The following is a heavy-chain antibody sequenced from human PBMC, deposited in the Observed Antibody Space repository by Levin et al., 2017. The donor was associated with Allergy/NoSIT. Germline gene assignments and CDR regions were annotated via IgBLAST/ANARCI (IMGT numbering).Heavy chain of an antibody. CDR1: GFTFSSYG. CDR3: ARELRYCVSSSCRDAFDI. V-gene: IGHV3-33*01. D-gene: IGHD2-2*01. J-gene: IGHJ3*02. Sequence: GESLKISCAASGFTFSSYGIHWVRQAPGKGLEWVAVIWYDGGNKYYADSVRGRFTISRDNSKNSLYLQMNSLRAEDTAVYYCARELRYCVSSSCRDAFDIWGQGTMVTVSS. CDR2: IWYDGGNK.